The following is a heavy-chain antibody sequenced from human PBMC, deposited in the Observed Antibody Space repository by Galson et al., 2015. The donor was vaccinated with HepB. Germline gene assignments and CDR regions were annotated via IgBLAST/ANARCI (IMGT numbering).Heavy chain of an antibody. Sequence: SLRLSCAASGFTFSTYTLNWVRQAPGKGLEWVSSITSTSSYIYYADSVKGRFTISRDNARNSLYLQMNSLRAEDTALYYCARGGYGDYDYYYGMDVWGQGTTVTVSS. CDR3: ARGGYGDYDYYYGMDV. CDR2: ITSTSSYI. J-gene: IGHJ6*02. V-gene: IGHV3-21*01. CDR1: GFTFSTYT. D-gene: IGHD4-17*01.